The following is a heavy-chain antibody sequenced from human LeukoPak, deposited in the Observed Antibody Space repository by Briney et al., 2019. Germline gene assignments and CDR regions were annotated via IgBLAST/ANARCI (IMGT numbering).Heavy chain of an antibody. J-gene: IGHJ6*03. Sequence: GASVKVSCKASGYTFTSYYMHWVRQAPGQGLEWMGIINPSGGSTSYAQKFQGRVTMTRDMSTSTVYMELSSLRSEDTAVYYCARETSGWYLDYYYMDVWGKGTTVTVSS. D-gene: IGHD6-19*01. V-gene: IGHV1-46*01. CDR3: ARETSGWYLDYYYMDV. CDR2: INPSGGST. CDR1: GYTFTSYY.